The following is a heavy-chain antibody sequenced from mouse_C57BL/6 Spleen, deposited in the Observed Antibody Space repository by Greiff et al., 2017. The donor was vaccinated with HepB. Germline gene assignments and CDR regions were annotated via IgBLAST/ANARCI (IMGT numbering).Heavy chain of an antibody. CDR2: TEPSDSYT. CDR1: GYTFTSYW. J-gene: IGHJ3*01. CDR3: ASSYYYGSSYGAY. V-gene: IGHV1-50*01. D-gene: IGHD1-1*01. Sequence: VQLQQPGAELVKPGASVKLSCKASGYTFTSYWMQWVKQRPGQGLEWIGETEPSDSYTNYNQKFKGKATLTVDTSSSTAYMQLSSLTSEDSAVYYCASSYYYGSSYGAYWGQGTLVTVSA.